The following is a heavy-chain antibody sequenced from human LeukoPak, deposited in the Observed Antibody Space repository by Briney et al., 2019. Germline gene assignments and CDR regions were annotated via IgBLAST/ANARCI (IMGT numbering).Heavy chain of an antibody. J-gene: IGHJ4*02. Sequence: SETLSLTCTVSGGSISSYYWSWIRQPPGKGLEWLGYIYYSGTTNYNPSLQSRVTISVATSKNQFSLKLSSVTAADTALYYCARDRASAGGFGYWGQGTLVTVSS. CDR3: ARDRASAGGFGY. D-gene: IGHD2-15*01. CDR1: GGSISSYY. CDR2: IYYSGTT. V-gene: IGHV4-59*01.